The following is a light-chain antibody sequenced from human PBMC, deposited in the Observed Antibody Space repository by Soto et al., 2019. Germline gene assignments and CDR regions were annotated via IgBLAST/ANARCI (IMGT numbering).Light chain of an antibody. Sequence: EIVMTQSPATLSVSPGERATLSCRASQSVSSNLAWYQQKPGQAPRLLIHGASTRATGIPARFSGSRSGTEFTLTISSLQSEDFAVYYCQQYNNWPYTFGQGTKLEIK. CDR2: GAS. CDR1: QSVSSN. V-gene: IGKV3-15*01. CDR3: QQYNNWPYT. J-gene: IGKJ2*01.